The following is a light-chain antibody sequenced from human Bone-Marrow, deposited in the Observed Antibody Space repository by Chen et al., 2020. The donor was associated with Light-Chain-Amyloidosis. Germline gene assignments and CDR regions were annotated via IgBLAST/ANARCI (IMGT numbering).Light chain of an antibody. CDR2: EVS. J-gene: IGLJ2*01. V-gene: IGLV2-14*01. CDR1: SRDIGTFNY. CDR3: SSYTSTTTDVI. Sequence: QSALTQPASVSGSPGQSITISCTGTSRDIGTFNYVSWYQQHPGKAPQLIIFEVSNRPSGVSDRFSGSKSGNTASLTISGLQPGDEADFYCSSYTSTTTDVIFGVGTKLTVL.